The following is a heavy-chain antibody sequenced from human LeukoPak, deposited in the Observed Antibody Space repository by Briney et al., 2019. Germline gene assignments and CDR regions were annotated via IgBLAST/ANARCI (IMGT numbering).Heavy chain of an antibody. J-gene: IGHJ4*02. CDR3: ARGNKPAAKDY. CDR1: GESFSGYY. CDR2: INHSGST. Sequence: SETLSLTCAVYGESFSGYYWSWIRQPPGKGLEWIGEINHSGSTNYNPSLKSRVTISVDTSKNQFSLKMSSVTAADTAVYYCARGNKPAAKDYWGQGTLVTVSS. D-gene: IGHD2-2*01. V-gene: IGHV4-34*01.